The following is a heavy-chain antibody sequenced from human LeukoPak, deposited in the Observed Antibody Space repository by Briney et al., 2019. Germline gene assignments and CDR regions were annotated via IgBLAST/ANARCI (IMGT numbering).Heavy chain of an antibody. CDR1: GFTFSSRA. J-gene: IGHJ4*02. D-gene: IGHD3-10*01. V-gene: IGHV3-23*01. Sequence: GGSLRLSCAAPGFTFSSRAMGWVRHAPGKGLEWVSSISGSGGTMYYADSVKGRFTISRDNSRNTLYLQMNSLRAEDTAVYYCAKDYGSGSYLPGYWGQGTLVTVSS. CDR2: ISGSGGTM. CDR3: AKDYGSGSYLPGY.